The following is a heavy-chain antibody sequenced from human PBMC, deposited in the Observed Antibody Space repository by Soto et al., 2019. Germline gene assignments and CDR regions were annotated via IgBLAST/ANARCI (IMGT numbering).Heavy chain of an antibody. J-gene: IGHJ6*02. V-gene: IGHV1-69*01. Sequence: KLSRTAAVGGSSGYASSWVGKASGQGSEWMRGIIPSFGTANYEQQFHGRVTTTADESASTAYLEVSGLRTEDTAVYYCVRAHDSGLSYCYGMDVWRHGTTETVSS. D-gene: IGHD1-1*01. CDR2: IIPSFGTA. CDR3: VRAHDSGLSYCYGMDV. CDR1: VGGSSGYA.